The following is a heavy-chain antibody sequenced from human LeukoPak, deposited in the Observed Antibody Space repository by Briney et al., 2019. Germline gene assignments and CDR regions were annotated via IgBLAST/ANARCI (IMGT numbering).Heavy chain of an antibody. CDR1: GGSISSYY. J-gene: IGHJ4*02. V-gene: IGHV4-59*01. Sequence: PSETLSLTCTVSGGSISSYYWSWIRQPPGKGLEWIGYIYYSGSTNYNPSLKSRVTISVDTSKNQFSLKLSSVTAADTAVYYCARQGGAGIAAAFDYWGQGTLVTVSS. CDR2: IYYSGST. D-gene: IGHD6-13*01. CDR3: ARQGGAGIAAAFDY.